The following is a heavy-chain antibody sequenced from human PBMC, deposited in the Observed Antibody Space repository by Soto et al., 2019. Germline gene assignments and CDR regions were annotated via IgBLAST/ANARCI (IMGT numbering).Heavy chain of an antibody. D-gene: IGHD2-2*01. CDR2: ISYDGSNK. Sequence: GGSLRLSCAASGFTFSSYGMHWVRQAPGKGLEWVAVISYDGSNKYYADSVKGRFTISRDNSKNTLYLQMNSLRAEDTAVYYCAPVPAATIEFDPWGQGTLVTVSS. J-gene: IGHJ5*02. CDR1: GFTFSSYG. V-gene: IGHV3-30*03. CDR3: APVPAATIEFDP.